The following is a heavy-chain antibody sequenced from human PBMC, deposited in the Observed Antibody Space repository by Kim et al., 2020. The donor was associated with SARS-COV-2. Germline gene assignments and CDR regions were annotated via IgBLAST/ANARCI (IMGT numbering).Heavy chain of an antibody. Sequence: ASVKVSCKASGYTFTSYAMHWVRPAPGQRLEWMGWINAGNGNTKYSQKFQGRVTITRDTSASTAYMELSSLRSEDTAVYYCAARAETYYYDSSGYFDYWGQGTLVTVSS. V-gene: IGHV1-3*01. CDR2: INAGNGNT. CDR1: GYTFTSYA. D-gene: IGHD3-22*01. CDR3: AARAETYYYDSSGYFDY. J-gene: IGHJ4*02.